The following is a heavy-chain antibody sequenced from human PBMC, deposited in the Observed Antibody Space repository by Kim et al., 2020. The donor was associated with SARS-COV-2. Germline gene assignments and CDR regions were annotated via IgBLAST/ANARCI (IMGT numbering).Heavy chain of an antibody. Sequence: GGSLRLSCAASGFTFSSYDMHWVRQATGKGLEWVSAIGTAGDTYYPGSVKGRFTISRENAKNSLYLQMNSLRAGDTAVYYCARAELWFGELLSYGMDVWGQGTTVTVSS. CDR3: ARAELWFGELLSYGMDV. CDR2: IGTAGDT. CDR1: GFTFSSYD. D-gene: IGHD3-10*01. J-gene: IGHJ6*02. V-gene: IGHV3-13*04.